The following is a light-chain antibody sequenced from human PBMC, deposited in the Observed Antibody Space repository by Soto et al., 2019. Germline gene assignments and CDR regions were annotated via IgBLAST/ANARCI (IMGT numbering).Light chain of an antibody. CDR3: QKYNSAPRIT. V-gene: IGKV1-27*01. CDR2: AAS. Sequence: DIQMTQSPSSLSASVGDRVTITCRASQGISNYLAWYQQKPGKVPQVLIYAASTLQSGVPSRFSGSGSGTDFTLTISSLQPEDVATYYCQKYNSAPRITFGQGTRLEIK. CDR1: QGISNY. J-gene: IGKJ5*01.